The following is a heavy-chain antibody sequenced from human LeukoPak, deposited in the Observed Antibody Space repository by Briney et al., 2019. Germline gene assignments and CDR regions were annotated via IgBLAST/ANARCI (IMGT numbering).Heavy chain of an antibody. CDR3: AKGGYSSGWANRY. Sequence: PGGSLRLSCAASGFTFSSYAMSWVRQAPGKELEWVSAISGSGGGTYYADSVKGRFTISRDNSKNTLYLQMNSLRDHDTAVYYCAKGGYSSGWANRYWGQGTLVTVSS. CDR2: ISGSGGGT. V-gene: IGHV3-23*01. D-gene: IGHD6-19*01. CDR1: GFTFSSYA. J-gene: IGHJ4*02.